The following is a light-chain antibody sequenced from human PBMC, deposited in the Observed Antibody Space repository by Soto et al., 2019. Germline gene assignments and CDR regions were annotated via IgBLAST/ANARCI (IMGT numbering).Light chain of an antibody. Sequence: EIFMTQSPATLSVSPGERVILSCRASQSVGSTLAWYQRKPGQAPRLLIRGASTRATGVPARFSGSGSGTEFTLTISSLQSEAFAVYYCQQYSTSLTFGGGTTLEIK. CDR2: GAS. J-gene: IGKJ4*02. CDR3: QQYSTSLT. V-gene: IGKV3-15*01. CDR1: QSVGST.